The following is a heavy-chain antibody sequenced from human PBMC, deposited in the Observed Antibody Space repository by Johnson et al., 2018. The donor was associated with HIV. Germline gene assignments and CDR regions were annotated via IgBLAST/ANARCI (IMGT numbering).Heavy chain of an antibody. V-gene: IGHV3-30-3*01. CDR3: ARAYYDSTGYYPHAFHV. CDR2: ISYDGSNK. J-gene: IGHJ3*01. Sequence: QVQLVESGGGVVQPGRSLRLSCAASGFTLTNYPMHWVRQAPGKGLEWVAVISYDGSNKYYADSVKGRFTISRDNSKNTLYLQMNSLRAEDTAVYYCARAYYDSTGYYPHAFHVWGQGTMVTVSS. CDR1: GFTLTNYP. D-gene: IGHD3-22*01.